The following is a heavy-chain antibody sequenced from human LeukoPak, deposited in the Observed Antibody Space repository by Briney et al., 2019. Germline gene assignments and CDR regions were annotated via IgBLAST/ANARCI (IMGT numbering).Heavy chain of an antibody. CDR2: INHSGST. CDR1: GGSFSGYY. Sequence: SETLSLTCAVYGGSFSGYYWSWIRQPPGKGLEWIGEINHSGSTNYNPSLKSRVTISVDTSKNQFSLKLSSVTAADTAVYYCARFLWFGESNWGQGTLVTVSS. J-gene: IGHJ4*02. CDR3: ARFLWFGESN. D-gene: IGHD3-10*01. V-gene: IGHV4-34*01.